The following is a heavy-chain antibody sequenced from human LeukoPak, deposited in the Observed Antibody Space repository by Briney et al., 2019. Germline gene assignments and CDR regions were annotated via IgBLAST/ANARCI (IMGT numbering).Heavy chain of an antibody. CDR2: IYRSGST. D-gene: IGHD2-2*01. Sequence: SQTLSLTCTASGGSISSGGYYWSWIRQPPGKGLEWIGYIYRSGSTYYNPSLKSRVTISLDRSKNQFSLKLGSVTVADTAVYYCTRSPDIVVASRAFDIWGQGTMVTVSS. CDR3: TRSPDIVVASRAFDI. J-gene: IGHJ3*02. V-gene: IGHV4-30-2*01. CDR1: GGSISSGGYY.